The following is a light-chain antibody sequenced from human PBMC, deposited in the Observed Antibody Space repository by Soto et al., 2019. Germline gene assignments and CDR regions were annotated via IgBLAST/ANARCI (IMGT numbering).Light chain of an antibody. CDR3: HQYITSPPT. CDR1: QSVSSDY. Sequence: EIVLTQSPGTLSLSPGERATLSCTASQSVSSDYIAWYQQKPGQAPRLLIYGASSRATGIPDRFSGSGSGTDFTLTISRLEPEDFAVYYCHQYITSPPTFGGGTKVEI. V-gene: IGKV3-20*01. J-gene: IGKJ4*01. CDR2: GAS.